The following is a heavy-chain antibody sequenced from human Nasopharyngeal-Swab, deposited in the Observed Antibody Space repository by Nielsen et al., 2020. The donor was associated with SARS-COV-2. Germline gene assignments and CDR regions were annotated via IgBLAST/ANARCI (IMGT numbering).Heavy chain of an antibody. CDR2: IIPIFGTA. D-gene: IGHD6-13*01. CDR3: ARDVWGPSIAAAAPYYYGMDV. Sequence: SVKVSCKASGGTFSSYAISWVRQAPGQGLEWMGGIIPIFGTANYAQKFQGRVTITADESTSTAYMELSSLGSEDTAVYYCARDVWGPSIAAAAPYYYGMDVWGQGTTVTVSS. CDR1: GGTFSSYA. V-gene: IGHV1-69*13. J-gene: IGHJ6*02.